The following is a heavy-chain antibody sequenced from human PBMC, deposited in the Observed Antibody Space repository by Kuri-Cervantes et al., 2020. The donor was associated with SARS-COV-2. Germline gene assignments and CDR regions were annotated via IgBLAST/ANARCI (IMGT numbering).Heavy chain of an antibody. CDR3: ARDPVVVAAADWDGMDV. Sequence: GESLKISCAASGFTFSSYGMHWVRQAPGKGLEWVAVIWHDGSNKYYADSVKGRFTISRDNSKNTLYLQMNSLRAEDTAVYYCARDPVVVAAADWDGMDVWGQGTTVTVSS. CDR1: GFTFSSYG. J-gene: IGHJ6*02. V-gene: IGHV3-33*08. D-gene: IGHD2-15*01. CDR2: IWHDGSNK.